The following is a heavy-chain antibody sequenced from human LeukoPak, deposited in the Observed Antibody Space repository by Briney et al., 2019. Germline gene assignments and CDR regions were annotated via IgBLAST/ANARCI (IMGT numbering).Heavy chain of an antibody. J-gene: IGHJ6*02. CDR3: ARAYDSSGYYLYYYYYGMDV. V-gene: IGHV3-74*01. D-gene: IGHD3-22*01. Sequence: GGSLRLSCAASGFTFSSYWMHWVRQAPGKGLVWVSRINSDGSSTSYADSVKGRFTISRDNAKNTLYLQMNSLRAEDTAVYYCARAYDSSGYYLYYYYYGMDVWGQGTRSPSP. CDR1: GFTFSSYW. CDR2: INSDGSST.